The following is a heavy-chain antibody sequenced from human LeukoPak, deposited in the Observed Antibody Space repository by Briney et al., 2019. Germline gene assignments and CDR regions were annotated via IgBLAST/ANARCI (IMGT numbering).Heavy chain of an antibody. D-gene: IGHD1-26*01. Sequence: SETLSLTCTVSGASVGSAGYYWSWIRQPPGGGLEWIGYVYYISNTNYNPSLKSRVTMSVNPSTNQFSLKLSSVTAADTAMYYCARTQSQSGSYRYYFGYWGQGTLVTVSS. CDR2: VYYISNT. V-gene: IGHV4-61*08. CDR1: GASVGSAGYY. CDR3: ARTQSQSGSYRYYFGY. J-gene: IGHJ4*02.